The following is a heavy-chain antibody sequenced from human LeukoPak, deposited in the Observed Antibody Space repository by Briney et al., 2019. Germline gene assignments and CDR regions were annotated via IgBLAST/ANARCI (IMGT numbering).Heavy chain of an antibody. CDR1: GGSISSSSYY. CDR3: ARAARGYSYGYYYMDV. D-gene: IGHD5-18*01. Sequence: SETLSLTCTVSGGSISSSSYYWGWIRQPPGKGLEWIGSIYYSGSTYYNPSLKSRATMSVDTSKNQFSLKLSSVTAADTAVYYCARAARGYSYGYYYMDVWGKGTTVTISS. V-gene: IGHV4-39*07. CDR2: IYYSGST. J-gene: IGHJ6*03.